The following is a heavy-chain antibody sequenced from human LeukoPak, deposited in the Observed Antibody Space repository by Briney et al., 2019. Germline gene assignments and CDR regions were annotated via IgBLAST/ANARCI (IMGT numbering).Heavy chain of an antibody. CDR3: AKASSCTNGVCYTGVGFDY. Sequence: GGSLRLSCAASGFTFSSYAMSWVRQAPGKGLEWVSAISGSGGSTYYADSVKGRFTISRDNSKNTLYLQMNSLRAEDTAVYYCAKASSCTNGVCYTGVGFDYWGQGTLVTVSS. V-gene: IGHV3-23*01. J-gene: IGHJ4*02. CDR1: GFTFSSYA. CDR2: ISGSGGST. D-gene: IGHD2-8*01.